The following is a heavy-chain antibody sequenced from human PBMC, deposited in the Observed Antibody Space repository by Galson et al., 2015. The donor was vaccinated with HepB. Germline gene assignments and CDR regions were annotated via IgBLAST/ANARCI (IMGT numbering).Heavy chain of an antibody. CDR1: GFTFSSYS. CDR3: ARVMPWHYYYGMDV. V-gene: IGHV3-21*01. CDR2: ISSSSSYI. Sequence: SLRLSCAASGFTFSSYSMNWVRQAPGKGLEWVSSISSSSSYIYYADSVKGRFTISRDNAKNSLYLQMNSLRAEDTAVYYCARVMPWHYYYGMDVWGQGTTVTVSS. D-gene: IGHD2-2*01. J-gene: IGHJ6*02.